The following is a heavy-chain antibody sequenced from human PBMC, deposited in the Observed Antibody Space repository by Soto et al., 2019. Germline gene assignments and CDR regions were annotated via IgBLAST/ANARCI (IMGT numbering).Heavy chain of an antibody. CDR1: GFSLSTSGVG. CDR2: IYWDDDK. J-gene: IGHJ6*02. Sequence: GSGPTLVNPTQTLTLTCTFSGFSLSTSGVGVGWIRQPPGKALEWLALIYWDDDKRYSPSLKSRLTITKDTSKNQVVLTMTNMDPVDTATYYCAHSLKHRSLSAQWLLHGMDVWGQGTTVTVSS. V-gene: IGHV2-5*02. CDR3: AHSLKHRSLSAQWLLHGMDV. D-gene: IGHD5-12*01.